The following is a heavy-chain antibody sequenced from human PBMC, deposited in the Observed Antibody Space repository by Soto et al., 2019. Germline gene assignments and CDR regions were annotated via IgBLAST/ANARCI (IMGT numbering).Heavy chain of an antibody. CDR1: GYTFTTYV. J-gene: IGHJ6*02. D-gene: IGHD3-9*01. CDR2: INTDSGDT. CDR3: ARTPYYDILTGYYGGMDV. Sequence: ASVKVSCKASGYTFTTYVLHWVRQAPGQRLEWMGRINTDSGDTKNAQKFRARVTITRDTAASTAYMDLSSLRSEDTAIYYCARTPYYDILTGYYGGMDVWGQGTTVTVSS. V-gene: IGHV1-3*04.